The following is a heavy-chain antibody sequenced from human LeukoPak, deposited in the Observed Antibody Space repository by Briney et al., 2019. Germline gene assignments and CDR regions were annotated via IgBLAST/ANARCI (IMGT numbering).Heavy chain of an antibody. CDR3: AKDRIAAVSYFDY. Sequence: GGSLRLSCAASGFTFSSYGMHWVRQAPGKGLEWVAVISYDGSNKYYADSVKGRFTISRDNSKNTLYLQMNSPRAEDTAVHYCAKDRIAAVSYFDYWGQGTLVTVSS. J-gene: IGHJ4*02. CDR2: ISYDGSNK. V-gene: IGHV3-30*18. D-gene: IGHD6-13*01. CDR1: GFTFSSYG.